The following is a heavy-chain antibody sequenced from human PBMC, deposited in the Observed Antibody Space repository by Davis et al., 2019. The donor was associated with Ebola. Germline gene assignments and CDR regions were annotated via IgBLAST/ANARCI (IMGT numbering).Heavy chain of an antibody. CDR1: RVTSTTNW. D-gene: IGHD3-3*02. Sequence: GESLKISCAASRVTSTTNWIHWVRQAPGKGLEWVGRTRNKANGHTTEYAASVKDRFTISRDDSKNSLYLQMNSLKTEDTAVYYCAGSLAGSDYYGMDVWGTGTTVTVPS. CDR2: TRNKANGHTT. CDR3: AGSLAGSDYYGMDV. J-gene: IGHJ6*04. V-gene: IGHV3-72*01.